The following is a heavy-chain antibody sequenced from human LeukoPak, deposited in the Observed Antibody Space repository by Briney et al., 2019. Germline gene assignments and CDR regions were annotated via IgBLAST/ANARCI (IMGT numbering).Heavy chain of an antibody. V-gene: IGHV4-38-2*01. D-gene: IGHD2-2*01. Sequence: PSETLSLTCAVSGYSISSNYYWGWIRQPPGKGLEWIGVIYRRGNTDYNPSLQSRVTISIDTSKNEFSLKVNSVTAADTAVYYCARSVIVPAIVADYYTYMDGWGRGISVTVSS. CDR3: ARSVIVPAIVADYYTYMDG. CDR2: IYRRGNT. J-gene: IGHJ6*03. CDR1: GYSISSNYY.